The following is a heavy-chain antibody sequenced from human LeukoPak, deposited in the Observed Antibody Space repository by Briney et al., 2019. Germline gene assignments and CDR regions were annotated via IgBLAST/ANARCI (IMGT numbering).Heavy chain of an antibody. D-gene: IGHD6-19*01. Sequence: GGTLRLSCAASGSTFSSYGMSWVRQAPGKGLEWVSAISGSGGSTYYADSVKGRFTISRDNSKNTLYLQMNSLRAEDTAVYYCAKDLLREQWLVPIDYWGQGTLVTVSS. CDR1: GSTFSSYG. J-gene: IGHJ4*02. CDR2: ISGSGGST. CDR3: AKDLLREQWLVPIDY. V-gene: IGHV3-23*01.